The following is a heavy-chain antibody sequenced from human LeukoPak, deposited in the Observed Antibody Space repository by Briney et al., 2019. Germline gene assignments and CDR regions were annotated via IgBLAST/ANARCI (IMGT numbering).Heavy chain of an antibody. V-gene: IGHV3-30*02. CDR2: IRNDGGNE. CDR1: GFSFSVYA. J-gene: IGHJ4*02. CDR3: AKDRGDLPPYFDY. D-gene: IGHD2-21*02. Sequence: GGSLRLSCAASGFSFSVYAMHWVRQAQGKGLEWVAFIRNDGGNENYADSVKGRLTISRDKAKNTLYLQMNSLRAEDTAVYYCAKDRGDLPPYFDYWGQGTLVTVSS.